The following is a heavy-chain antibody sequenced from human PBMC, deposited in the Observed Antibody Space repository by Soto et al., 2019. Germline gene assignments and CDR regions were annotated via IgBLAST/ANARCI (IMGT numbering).Heavy chain of an antibody. CDR3: ARDAPPPRDYDFWSGYYTQYYGMDV. CDR1: GGTFSSYA. V-gene: IGHV1-46*01. J-gene: IGHJ6*02. D-gene: IGHD3-3*01. CDR2: INPSGGST. Sequence: GASVKVSCKASGGTFSSYAISWARQAPGQGLEWMGIINPSGGSTSYAQKFQGRVTMTRDTSTSTVYMELSSVRSEDTAVYYCARDAPPPRDYDFWSGYYTQYYGMDVWGQGTTVTVSS.